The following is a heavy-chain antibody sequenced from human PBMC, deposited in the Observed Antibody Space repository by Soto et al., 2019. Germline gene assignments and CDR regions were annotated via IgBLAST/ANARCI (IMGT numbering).Heavy chain of an antibody. CDR2: ISAYNGNT. CDR3: ARDLGNIAVAGTFDY. D-gene: IGHD6-19*01. Sequence: GASVKVSCKASGYTFTSYGISWVRQAPGQGLEWMGWISAYNGNTNYAQKLQGRVTMTTDTSTSTAYMELRSLRSDDTAVYYCARDLGNIAVAGTFDYGGQGTLVTVSS. V-gene: IGHV1-18*01. J-gene: IGHJ4*02. CDR1: GYTFTSYG.